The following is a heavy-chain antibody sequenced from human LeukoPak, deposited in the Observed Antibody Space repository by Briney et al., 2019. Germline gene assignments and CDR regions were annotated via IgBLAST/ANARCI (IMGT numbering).Heavy chain of an antibody. CDR2: VNPDDSDT. Sequence: GESLQISCKGSGYTFTSYWIACVRPMPGKGLEWMGIVNPDDSDTIYSPSFQGQVTISADESITTAYLQWSSLKASDTAMYYCARLRWPRGGRSSFDYWGQGALVTVSS. J-gene: IGHJ4*02. D-gene: IGHD3-10*01. CDR1: GYTFTSYW. V-gene: IGHV5-51*01. CDR3: ARLRWPRGGRSSFDY.